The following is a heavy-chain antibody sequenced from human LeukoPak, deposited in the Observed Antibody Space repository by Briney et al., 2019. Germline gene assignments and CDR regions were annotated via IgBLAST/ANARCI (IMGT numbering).Heavy chain of an antibody. Sequence: GGTLRLSCAASGFTFSSYGMSWVRQTPGKGLEWVANIREDGSEKYYVDSVKGRFTISRDNAKNSLYLQMNSLRAEDTAVYYCAELGITMIGGVWGKGTTVTTSS. CDR2: IREDGSEK. J-gene: IGHJ6*04. CDR3: AELGITMIGGV. CDR1: GFTFSSYG. V-gene: IGHV3-7*01. D-gene: IGHD3-10*02.